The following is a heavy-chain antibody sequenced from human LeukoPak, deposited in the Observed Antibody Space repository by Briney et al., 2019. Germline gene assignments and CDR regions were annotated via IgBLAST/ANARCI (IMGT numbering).Heavy chain of an antibody. CDR1: GGTFSSYT. V-gene: IGHV1-69*02. CDR3: ARAGGYSYGTLGY. J-gene: IGHJ4*02. D-gene: IGHD5-18*01. CDR2: IIPILGIA. Sequence: ASVKVSCKASGGTFSSYTISWVRQAPGQGREGMGRIIPILGIANNAQKFQGRVTIPPDKSTSTAYMELSSLRSEDTAVYYCARAGGYSYGTLGYWGQGTLVTVSS.